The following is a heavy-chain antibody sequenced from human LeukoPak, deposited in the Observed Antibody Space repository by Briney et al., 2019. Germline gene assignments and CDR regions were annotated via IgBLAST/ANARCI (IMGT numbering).Heavy chain of an antibody. V-gene: IGHV3-21*01. CDR3: ARDGPSWSRDY. CDR2: ISRGSGYM. J-gene: IGHJ4*02. CDR1: GFTFSSYE. Sequence: GGSLRLSCAASGFTFSSYEMNWVRQAPGKGLEWVSSISRGSGYMSHADSVKGRFTISRDNAKNSLYLQMNSLRAEDTAVYYCARDGPSWSRDYWGQGALVTVSS. D-gene: IGHD2-15*01.